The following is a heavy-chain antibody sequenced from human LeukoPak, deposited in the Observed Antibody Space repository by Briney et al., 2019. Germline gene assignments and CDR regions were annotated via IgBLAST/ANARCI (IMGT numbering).Heavy chain of an antibody. CDR2: ISYGGNT. J-gene: IGHJ4*02. CDR3: ATRSGSSGTYYDF. V-gene: IGHV4-39*01. Sequence: SETLSLTCTVSGASISSSPYYWGWIRQPPGKGLEFIGSISYGGNTYYSPSLKGRLTISVDTSKNQFSLKLSSVTAADTAVYYCATRSGSSGTYYDFWGQGTLVTVSS. CDR1: GASISSSPYY. D-gene: IGHD3-10*01.